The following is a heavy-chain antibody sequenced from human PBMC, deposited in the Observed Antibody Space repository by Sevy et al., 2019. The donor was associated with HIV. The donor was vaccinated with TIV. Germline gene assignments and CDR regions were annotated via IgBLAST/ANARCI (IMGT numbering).Heavy chain of an antibody. D-gene: IGHD6-19*01. CDR2: INSDGSST. J-gene: IGHJ6*02. CDR3: ARDVRIAVAGTHYYGMDV. CDR1: GFTFSSYW. V-gene: IGHV3-74*01. Sequence: GGSLRLSCAASGFTFSSYWMHWVRQAPGKGLVWVSRINSDGSSTSYADSVKGRFTISRDNAKNTLYLQMNSLRAEDTAVYYWARDVRIAVAGTHYYGMDVWGQGTTVTVSS.